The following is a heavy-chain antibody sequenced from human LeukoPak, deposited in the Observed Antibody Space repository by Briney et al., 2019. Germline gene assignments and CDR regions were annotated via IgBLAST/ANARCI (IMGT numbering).Heavy chain of an antibody. CDR1: GGSISSSSYY. D-gene: IGHD1-26*01. CDR3: VRLVGAGG. Sequence: NPSETLSLTCTVSGGSISSSSYYWGWIRQPPGKGLEWIGSIYYSGSTYYNPSLKSRVTISVDTSKNQFSLKLSSVTAADTAVYYCVRLVGAGGWGQGTLVTVSS. CDR2: IYYSGST. V-gene: IGHV4-39*01. J-gene: IGHJ4*02.